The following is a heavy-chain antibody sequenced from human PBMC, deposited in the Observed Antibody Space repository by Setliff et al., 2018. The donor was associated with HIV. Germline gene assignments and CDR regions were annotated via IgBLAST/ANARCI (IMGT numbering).Heavy chain of an antibody. CDR1: GFSISSRYY. D-gene: IGHD1-26*01. CDR3: ATGGGSYTPADY. CDR2: IYHTGSS. V-gene: IGHV4-38-2*01. Sequence: ETLSLTCDVSGFSISSRYYWGWIRQSPGKGLEWIGNIYHTGSSYYNPSLNDRATISLDTSKNQFSLKLNSVTAADTAVYYCATGGGSYTPADYWGQGTLVTVSS. J-gene: IGHJ4*02.